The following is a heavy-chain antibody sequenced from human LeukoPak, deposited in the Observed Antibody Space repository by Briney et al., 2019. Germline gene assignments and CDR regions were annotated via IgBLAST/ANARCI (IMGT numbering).Heavy chain of an antibody. Sequence: ASVKVSCKASGYTFTSYGISWVRQAPGQGLEWMEWISAYNGNTNYAQNLQGRVTMTTDTSTSTAYMDLRSLRSDDTGVYYCARVGYSSSWYGAFDIWGQGTMVTVSS. CDR2: ISAYNGNT. CDR3: ARVGYSSSWYGAFDI. V-gene: IGHV1-18*01. J-gene: IGHJ3*02. D-gene: IGHD6-13*01. CDR1: GYTFTSYG.